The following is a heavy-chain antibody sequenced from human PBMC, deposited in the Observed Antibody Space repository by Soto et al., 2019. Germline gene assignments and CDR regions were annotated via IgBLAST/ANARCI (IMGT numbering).Heavy chain of an antibody. CDR3: ARGDYYDTSGPFSDAFDI. J-gene: IGHJ3*02. Sequence: PGGSLRLSCAASGLTFTSYNMSWVRQAPGKGLEWVANIKPDGSEKWYVDSVKGRFTISRDNAKNSLYLQMNSLRAEDTAVYFCARGDYYDTSGPFSDAFDIWGQGTMVTVSS. D-gene: IGHD3-22*01. CDR1: GLTFTSYN. CDR2: IKPDGSEK. V-gene: IGHV3-7*04.